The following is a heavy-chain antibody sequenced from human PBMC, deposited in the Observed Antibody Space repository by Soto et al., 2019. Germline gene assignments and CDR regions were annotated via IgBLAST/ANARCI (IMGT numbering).Heavy chain of an antibody. CDR3: ARGSGYSSA. D-gene: IGHD6-19*01. J-gene: IGHJ5*02. CDR2: IWYDGSNK. V-gene: IGHV3-33*01. CDR1: GFTFSSYG. Sequence: QVQLVESGGGVVQPGRSLRLSCAASGFTFSSYGMHWVRQAPGKGLEWVAVIWYDGSNKYYADSVKGRFTISRDNSKNTLYLQMNSLRAEDTAVYYCARGSGYSSAWGQGTLVTVPS.